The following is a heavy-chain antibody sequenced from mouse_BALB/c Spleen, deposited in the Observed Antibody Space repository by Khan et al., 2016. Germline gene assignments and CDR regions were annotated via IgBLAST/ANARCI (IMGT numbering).Heavy chain of an antibody. CDR3: AIFYYGSSYWYFDV. CDR1: GYTFTNYG. V-gene: IGHV9-3*02. Sequence: QIQLVQSGPELKKPGETVKISCKATGYTFTNYGMNWVKQAPGKGLKWMGWINTNTGEPTYAEEFKGRFAFSLETSASTAYLQINNLKNEDTATYFCAIFYYGSSYWYFDVWGAGTTVTVSS. CDR2: INTNTGEP. J-gene: IGHJ1*01. D-gene: IGHD1-1*01.